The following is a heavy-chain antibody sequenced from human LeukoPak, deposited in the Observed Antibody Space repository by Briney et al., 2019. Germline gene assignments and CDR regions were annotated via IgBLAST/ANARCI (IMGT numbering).Heavy chain of an antibody. Sequence: GESLKISCKGSGYSFTSYWIGWVRQMPGKGLEWMGIIYPGDFDTRYSPSFQGQVTISADKSISTAYLQWSSLKASDTAMYYCARLPPLAYCGGDCYSRYFDYWGQGTLVTVSS. CDR2: IYPGDFDT. CDR3: ARLPPLAYCGGDCYSRYFDY. CDR1: GYSFTSYW. V-gene: IGHV5-51*01. J-gene: IGHJ4*02. D-gene: IGHD2-21*02.